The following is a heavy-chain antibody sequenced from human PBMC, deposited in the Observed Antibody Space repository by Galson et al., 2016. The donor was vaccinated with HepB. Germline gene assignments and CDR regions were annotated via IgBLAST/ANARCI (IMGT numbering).Heavy chain of an antibody. CDR2: IYYTGST. D-gene: IGHD3-10*01. Sequence: SETLSLTCSVSGASVNSGGYLWSWIRQPPGKGLQWIGYIYYTGSTNYNPSVKSRVSMSMDTSNNQFSLKVTSWTAADTALYYCARARGRSFGEFPEAYFDFWGQGTLVSVSS. CDR1: GASVNSGGYL. J-gene: IGHJ4*02. CDR3: ARARGRSFGEFPEAYFDF. V-gene: IGHV4-61*08.